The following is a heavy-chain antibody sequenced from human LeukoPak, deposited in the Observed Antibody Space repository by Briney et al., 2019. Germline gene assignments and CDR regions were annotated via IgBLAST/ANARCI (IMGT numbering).Heavy chain of an antibody. CDR2: VYTSGST. CDR3: ASASGWYD. V-gene: IGHV4-61*02. D-gene: IGHD6-19*01. CDR1: GGSISSGGDY. J-gene: IGHJ4*02. Sequence: PSETLSLTCTVSGGSISSGGDYWNWIRQPAGKGLEWIGRVYTSGSTNYIPSLKSRLTISLDTSKNQFSLKLSSVTAADTAVYYCASASGWYDWGQGTLVTVSS.